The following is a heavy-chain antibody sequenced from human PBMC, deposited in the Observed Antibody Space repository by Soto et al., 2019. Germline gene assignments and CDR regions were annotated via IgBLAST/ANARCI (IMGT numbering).Heavy chain of an antibody. J-gene: IGHJ6*03. D-gene: IGHD2-2*03. CDR3: AREGRVGHCSSTSCYRTSQRYFMDV. V-gene: IGHV4-59*01. CDR1: GGSISSYY. CDR2: IYYSGST. Sequence: KTSETLSLTCTVSGGSISSYYWSWIRQPPGKGLEWIGYIYYSGSTNYNPSLKSRVTISVDTSKNQFSLKLSSVTAADTAVYYCAREGRVGHCSSTSCYRTSQRYFMDVRGKGTSVTGSS.